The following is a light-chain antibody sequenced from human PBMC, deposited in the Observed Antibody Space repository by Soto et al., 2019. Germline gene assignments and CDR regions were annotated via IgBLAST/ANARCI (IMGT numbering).Light chain of an antibody. CDR1: QSISSY. CDR3: QQFNNYPIT. CDR2: DAS. Sequence: IRMTQSRSSLSSCVGDRFNITCRASQSISSYLNWYQQKPGKAPKLLIYDASSLESGVPSRFSGSGSGTDFTLTISSLQPEDFATYYCQQFNNYPITFGQGTRLEIK. J-gene: IGKJ5*01. V-gene: IGKV1D-13*01.